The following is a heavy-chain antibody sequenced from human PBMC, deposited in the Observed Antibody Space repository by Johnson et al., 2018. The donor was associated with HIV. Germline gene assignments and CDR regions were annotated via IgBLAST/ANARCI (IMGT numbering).Heavy chain of an antibody. J-gene: IGHJ3*02. V-gene: IGHV3-11*04. CDR1: GFTFSDYS. CDR3: ARDLYGGNSEAAASDI. CDR2: ISSSGSTI. D-gene: IGHD4-23*01. Sequence: QVQLVESGGGLVQPGGSLRLSCAASGFTFSDYSMSWIRQAPGKGLEWVSSISSSGSTIYYADSVKGRFTISRDNSKNTLYLQMNRLRAEDTAVYYCARDLYGGNSEAAASDIWGQGTMVTVSS.